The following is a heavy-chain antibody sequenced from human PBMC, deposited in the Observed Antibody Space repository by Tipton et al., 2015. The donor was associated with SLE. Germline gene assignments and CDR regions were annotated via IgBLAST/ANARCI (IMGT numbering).Heavy chain of an antibody. Sequence: TLSLTCTVSGGSFSNYYWSWIRQPPGEGLEWIGYIYSSGTTNYNPSLKSRVTISVDTSNNQFSLKLSSVTAADTAVYYCARGECGINCPMYNWFDPWGQGTLVTVSS. CDR3: ARGECGINCPMYNWFDP. CDR1: GGSFSNYY. D-gene: IGHD1-1*01. CDR2: IYSSGTT. V-gene: IGHV4-4*08. J-gene: IGHJ5*02.